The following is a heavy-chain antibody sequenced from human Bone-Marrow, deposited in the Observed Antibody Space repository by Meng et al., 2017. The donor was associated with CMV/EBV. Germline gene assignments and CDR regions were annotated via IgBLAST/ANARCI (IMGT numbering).Heavy chain of an antibody. Sequence: GESLKISCAASGFTFSDYYMNWVRQAPGKGLEWASYIGLSSATIYYADSVRGRFTISRDNAKNSLYLQMSGLRAEDTAVYYCARRMGGRYFDYWGQGTLVTVSS. CDR1: GFTFSDYY. CDR3: ARRMGGRYFDY. CDR2: IGLSSATI. V-gene: IGHV3-69-1*02. J-gene: IGHJ4*02. D-gene: IGHD3-16*01.